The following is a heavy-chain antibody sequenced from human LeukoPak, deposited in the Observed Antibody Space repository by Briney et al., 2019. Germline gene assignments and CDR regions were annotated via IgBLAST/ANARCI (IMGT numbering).Heavy chain of an antibody. J-gene: IGHJ3*02. Sequence: LETLSLTCAVSGYSISSGYYWGWIRQPPGKGLEWIGSIYHSGSTYYNPSLKSRVTISVDTSKNQFSLKLSSVTAADTAVYYCARQGCSSTSCHFDIWGQGTMVTVSS. V-gene: IGHV4-38-2*01. CDR1: GYSISSGYY. CDR3: ARQGCSSTSCHFDI. CDR2: IYHSGST. D-gene: IGHD2-2*01.